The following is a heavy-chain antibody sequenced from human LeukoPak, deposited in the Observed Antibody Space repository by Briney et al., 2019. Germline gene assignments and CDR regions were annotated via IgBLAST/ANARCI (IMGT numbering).Heavy chain of an antibody. D-gene: IGHD3-10*01. V-gene: IGHV4-39*07. CDR2: INHSGST. CDR1: GGSISSSSYY. Sequence: SETLSLTCTVSGGSISSSSYYWSWIRQPPGKGLEWIGEINHSGSTNYNPSLKSRVTISVDTSKNQFSLKLSSVTAADTAVYYCARGQWRSGSWDYWGQGTLVTVSS. CDR3: ARGQWRSGSWDY. J-gene: IGHJ4*02.